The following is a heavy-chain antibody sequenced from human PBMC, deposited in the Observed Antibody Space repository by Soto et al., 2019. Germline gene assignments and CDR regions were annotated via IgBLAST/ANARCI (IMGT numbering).Heavy chain of an antibody. J-gene: IGHJ5*02. V-gene: IGHV4-39*01. Sequence: PSQPLSLTCTVSVASIASSYAWGWIRQPPGKGLECIGAVYYTGFTYYNPSLKSRLTISLDTSKNQFSLRLSSVTAADTAIYYCARLPVVVIALGYFDPWGPGTLVTVSS. CDR3: ARLPVVVIALGYFDP. CDR2: VYYTGFT. CDR1: VASIASSYA. D-gene: IGHD2-21*01.